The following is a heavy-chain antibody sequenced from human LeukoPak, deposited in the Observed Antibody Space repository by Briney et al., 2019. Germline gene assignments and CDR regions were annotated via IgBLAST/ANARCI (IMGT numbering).Heavy chain of an antibody. Sequence: GGSLRLFCAASGFTVSSNYMMWVRQAPGKALEWVSVIYSGGSTYYADSVKGRFTISRDNSKNTLYLQMNSLRAEDTAVYYCARDRTMVRGVPAFDYWGQGTLVTVSS. CDR2: IYSGGST. V-gene: IGHV3-66*01. D-gene: IGHD3-10*01. J-gene: IGHJ4*02. CDR3: ARDRTMVRGVPAFDY. CDR1: GFTVSSNY.